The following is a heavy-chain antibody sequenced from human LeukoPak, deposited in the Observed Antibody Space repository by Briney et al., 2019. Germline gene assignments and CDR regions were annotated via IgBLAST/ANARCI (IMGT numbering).Heavy chain of an antibody. CDR3: ARDYGSGRYGFDY. CDR1: GGSISSYY. Sequence: SETLSLTCTVSGGSISSYYWSWIRQPPGKGLEWIGYIYYSGSTYYNPSLKSRVTISVDTSKNQFSLKLSSVTAADTAVYYCARDYGSGRYGFDYWGQGTLVTVSS. D-gene: IGHD3-10*01. CDR2: IYYSGST. J-gene: IGHJ4*02. V-gene: IGHV4-59*12.